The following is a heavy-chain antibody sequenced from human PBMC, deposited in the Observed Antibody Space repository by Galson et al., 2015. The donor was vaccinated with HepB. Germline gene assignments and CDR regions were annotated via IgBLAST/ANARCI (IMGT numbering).Heavy chain of an antibody. CDR3: VKDPKYYYDSSGYFYVPPPVQRS. CDR2: ISASSGST. V-gene: IGHV3-23*01. D-gene: IGHD3-22*01. J-gene: IGHJ4*02. CDR1: GFTFGSYA. Sequence: SLRLSCAASGFTFGSYAMSWVRQAPGKGLECVSTISASSGSTNYADSVKGRFTTYRDNSKNTLYLQMDSLRAEDTAVYYCVKDPKYYYDSSGYFYVPPPVQRSWGQGTLVTVSS.